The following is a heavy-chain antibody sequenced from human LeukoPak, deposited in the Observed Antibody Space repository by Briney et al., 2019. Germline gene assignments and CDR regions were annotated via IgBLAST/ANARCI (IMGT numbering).Heavy chain of an antibody. J-gene: IGHJ1*01. D-gene: IGHD6-19*01. CDR1: GFIFSSHG. CDR2: ISPSGDIT. CDR3: ARVPRTVVGTKDAKYFQH. Sequence: GGSLRLSCAASGFIFSSHGMNWVRQAPGKGLEWVSGISPSGDITYYADSVKGRFTISRDNSKNTVCLQMNSLRAEDTAVYYCARVPRTVVGTKDAKYFQHWGQGTLVTVSS. V-gene: IGHV3-23*01.